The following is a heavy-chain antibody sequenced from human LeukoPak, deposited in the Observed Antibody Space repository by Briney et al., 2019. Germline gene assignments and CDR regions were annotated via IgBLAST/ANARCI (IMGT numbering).Heavy chain of an antibody. D-gene: IGHD3-3*01. CDR3: ARAPSDATIFGVVTHFAY. CDR1: GCTFSSYS. V-gene: IGHV3-21*01. CDR2: ISSSSSYI. J-gene: IGHJ4*02. Sequence: PGRSLRLSCAASGCTFSSYSMYWVHQAPGKGLEWVSSISSSSSYIYYADSVKGRFTISRDNAKNSLYLQMNSLRAEDTAVYYCARAPSDATIFGVVTHFAYWGQGTLVTVSS.